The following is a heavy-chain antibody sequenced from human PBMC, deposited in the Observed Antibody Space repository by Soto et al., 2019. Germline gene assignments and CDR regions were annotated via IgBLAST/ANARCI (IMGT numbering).Heavy chain of an antibody. CDR1: GFTFTSSA. J-gene: IGHJ6*02. CDR2: IVVGSGNT. D-gene: IGHD4-17*01. CDR3: AAGVDYGDYGPRYYYVMDV. V-gene: IGHV1-58*01. Sequence: SVKVSCKASGFTFTSSAVQWVRQARGQRLEWIGWIVVGSGNTNYAQKFQERVTITRDMSTSTAYMELSSLRSEDTAVYYCAAGVDYGDYGPRYYYVMDVWGQGTTVTVSS.